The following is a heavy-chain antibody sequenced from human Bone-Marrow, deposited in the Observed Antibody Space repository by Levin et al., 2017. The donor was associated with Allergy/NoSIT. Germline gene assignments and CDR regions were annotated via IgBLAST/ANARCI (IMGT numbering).Heavy chain of an antibody. J-gene: IGHJ6*02. Sequence: ASVKVSCKASGYTFTSYDINWVRQATGQGLEWMGWMNPNSGNTGYAQKFQGRVTMTRNTSISTAYMELSSLRSEDTAVYYCARGIRIPTTRAGMDVWGQGTTVTVSS. D-gene: IGHD4-11*01. V-gene: IGHV1-8*01. CDR2: MNPNSGNT. CDR1: GYTFTSYD. CDR3: ARGIRIPTTRAGMDV.